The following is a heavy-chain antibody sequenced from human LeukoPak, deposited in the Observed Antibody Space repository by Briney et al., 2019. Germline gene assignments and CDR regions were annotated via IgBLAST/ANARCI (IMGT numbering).Heavy chain of an antibody. CDR3: ARKGYSYGGFDY. CDR1: GSTFSSYW. D-gene: IGHD5-18*01. J-gene: IGHJ4*02. Sequence: TGGSLSLSCAASGSTFSSYWWSWVRQPPGKGLEWVGNIKQDGSEKYFVGSVKGRFTISRDNAKNSLYLQMNGLRAEDTAVYYCARKGYSYGGFDYWGQGTLVTVSS. CDR2: IKQDGSEK. V-gene: IGHV3-7*01.